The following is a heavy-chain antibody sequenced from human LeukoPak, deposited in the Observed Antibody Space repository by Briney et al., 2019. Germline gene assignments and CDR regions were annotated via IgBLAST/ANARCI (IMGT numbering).Heavy chain of an antibody. CDR2: IYHSGST. CDR3: ARRGHFWSGYYPYYFDY. CDR1: GGSISSSNW. Sequence: KTSGTLSLTCAVSGGSISSSNWWSWVRQPPGKGLEWIGEIYHSGSTNYNPSLKSRVTISVDTSKNLFSLKLSSVTAADTAVYYCARRGHFWSGYYPYYFDYWGQGTLVTVSS. D-gene: IGHD3-3*02. V-gene: IGHV4-4*02. J-gene: IGHJ4*02.